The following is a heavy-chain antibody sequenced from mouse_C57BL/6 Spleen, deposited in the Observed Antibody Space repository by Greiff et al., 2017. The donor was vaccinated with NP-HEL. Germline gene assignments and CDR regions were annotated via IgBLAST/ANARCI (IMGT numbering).Heavy chain of an antibody. V-gene: IGHV1-9*01. J-gene: IGHJ2*01. CDR1: GYTFPGYW. CDR2: ILPGSGST. Sequence: QVQLQQSGAELMKPGASVKLSCKATGYTFPGYWIEGVKQRPGHGLEWIGEILPGSGSTNYNEKFKGKATFTADTSSNPAYMQLSSLTTEDSAIYYCARMGYDGYYVRNYFDYWGQGTTLTVSS. CDR3: ARMGYDGYYVRNYFDY. D-gene: IGHD2-3*01.